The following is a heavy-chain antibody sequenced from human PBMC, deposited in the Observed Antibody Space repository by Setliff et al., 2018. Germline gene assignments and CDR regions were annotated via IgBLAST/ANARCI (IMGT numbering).Heavy chain of an antibody. V-gene: IGHV4-39*07. Sequence: LSLTCAVSGGSISSSSYYWGWIRQPPGKGLEWIGSIYYSGSTYYNPSLKSRVTISVDTSKNQFSLKLSSVTAADTAVYYCARGVGNQLLLYGSNWFDPWGQGTLVTVSS. CDR1: GGSISSSSYY. CDR2: IYYSGST. D-gene: IGHD2-2*01. CDR3: ARGVGNQLLLYGSNWFDP. J-gene: IGHJ5*02.